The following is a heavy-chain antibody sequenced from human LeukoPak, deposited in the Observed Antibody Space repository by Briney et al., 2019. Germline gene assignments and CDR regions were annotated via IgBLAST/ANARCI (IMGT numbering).Heavy chain of an antibody. Sequence: GESLKISRKASGYDFSNHWIARVRQMPGKGLEWMGFVYPGDSDTRYSPSFQGQVTISADKSTSTAYLEWSSLKASDSAMYYCARRADSSGMDVWGLGTTVTVSS. J-gene: IGHJ6*02. CDR2: VYPGDSDT. CDR3: ARRADSSGMDV. CDR1: GYDFSNHW. V-gene: IGHV5-51*01.